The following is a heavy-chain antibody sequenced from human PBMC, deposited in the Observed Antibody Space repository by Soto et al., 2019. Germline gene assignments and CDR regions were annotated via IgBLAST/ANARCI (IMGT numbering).Heavy chain of an antibody. CDR3: APHVSCSGGSCQYDAFAI. J-gene: IGHJ3*02. CDR2: IGTAGDT. Sequence: PGGPLRLSCAASGFTFSSYDMHWVRQATGKVLEWVSAIGTAGDTYYPDSVKGRFAMSRDTSENTLYLQMNSLGAEDTAAYYCAPHVSCSGGSCQYDAFAIRGQGTMVTVSS. CDR1: GFTFSSYD. D-gene: IGHD2-15*01. V-gene: IGHV3-13*04.